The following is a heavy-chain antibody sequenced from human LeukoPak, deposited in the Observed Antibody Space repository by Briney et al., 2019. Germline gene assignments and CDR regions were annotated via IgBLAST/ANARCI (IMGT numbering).Heavy chain of an antibody. Sequence: ASVKVSCKASGGTFSSYAISWVRQAPGQGLEWMGGIIPIFGTANYAQKFQGRVTITADESTSTAYMELRSLRSDDTAVYYCARIMNSYGFDYYYYYMDVWGRGTTVTVSS. D-gene: IGHD5-18*01. V-gene: IGHV1-69*13. CDR3: ARIMNSYGFDYYYYYMDV. CDR1: GGTFSSYA. CDR2: IIPIFGTA. J-gene: IGHJ6*03.